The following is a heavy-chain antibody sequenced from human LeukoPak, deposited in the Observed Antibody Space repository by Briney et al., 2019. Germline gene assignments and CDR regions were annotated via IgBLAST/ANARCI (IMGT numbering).Heavy chain of an antibody. Sequence: GGSLRLSCAASGFTFSRYWMSWVRQAPGKGLEWVANIKQDGNEKYYMDSVRGRFTISRDNAKNSLDLQLNNLRAEDTAVYYCARDTLGEGEDANYAVYYFDYWGQGTPVTVSS. V-gene: IGHV3-7*01. J-gene: IGHJ4*02. CDR1: GFTFSRYW. D-gene: IGHD4/OR15-4a*01. CDR3: ARDTLGEGEDANYAVYYFDY. CDR2: IKQDGNEK.